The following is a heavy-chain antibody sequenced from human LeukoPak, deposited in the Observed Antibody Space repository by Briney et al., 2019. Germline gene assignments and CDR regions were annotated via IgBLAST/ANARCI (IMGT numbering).Heavy chain of an antibody. V-gene: IGHV3-30-3*01. Sequence: GRSLRLSCAASGFTFSSYAMHWVRQAPGKGLEWVAVISYGGNNKYYADSVKGRFTISRDNSKNTLYLQMNSRRGEDTAVYYCARDLGYSSSWLNWFDPWGQGTLVTVSS. J-gene: IGHJ5*02. D-gene: IGHD6-13*01. CDR3: ARDLGYSSSWLNWFDP. CDR1: GFTFSSYA. CDR2: ISYGGNNK.